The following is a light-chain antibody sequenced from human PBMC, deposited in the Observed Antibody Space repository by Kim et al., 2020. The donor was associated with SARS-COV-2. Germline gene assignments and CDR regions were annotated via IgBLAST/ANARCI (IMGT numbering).Light chain of an antibody. CDR3: QQRSSWLFT. V-gene: IGKV3-11*01. CDR1: QSISSY. J-gene: IGKJ3*01. CDR2: DAS. Sequence: WTPGESATLSCRASQSISSYLAWYQQKPGQAPRLLIADASNRATGIPARFSGSGSGTDFTLTISSLEPEDFAVYYCQQRSSWLFTFGPGTKVDIK.